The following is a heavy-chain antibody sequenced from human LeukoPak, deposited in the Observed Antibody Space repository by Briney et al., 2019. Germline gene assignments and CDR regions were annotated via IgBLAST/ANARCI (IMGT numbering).Heavy chain of an antibody. CDR2: ISSSSSYI. Sequence: PGGSLRLSCAASGFTFSSYSMNWVRQAPGKGLEWVSSISSSSSYIYYADSVKGRFTISRDNAKNSLYLQMNSLRAEDTAVYYCARDLLYTPAVAASPDAFDIWGQGTMVTVSS. D-gene: IGHD6-19*01. J-gene: IGHJ3*02. CDR1: GFTFSSYS. V-gene: IGHV3-21*01. CDR3: ARDLLYTPAVAASPDAFDI.